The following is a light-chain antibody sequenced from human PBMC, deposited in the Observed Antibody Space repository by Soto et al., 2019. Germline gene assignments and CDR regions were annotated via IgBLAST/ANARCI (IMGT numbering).Light chain of an antibody. CDR2: DVS. CDR1: QTISSW. J-gene: IGKJ1*01. CDR3: QQYNTFSP. Sequence: DIQMTQSPSTLSASVGDRVTITCRASQTISSWLAWYQQKPGKAPKLLIYDVSSLESGVPSRFSGSGSGTDFTLTISSLQPDDFATYYCQQYNTFSPFGQGTKVDI. V-gene: IGKV1-5*01.